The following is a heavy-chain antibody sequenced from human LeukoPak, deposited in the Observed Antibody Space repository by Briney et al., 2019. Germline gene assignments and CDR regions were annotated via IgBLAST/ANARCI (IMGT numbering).Heavy chain of an antibody. CDR3: ARESSRGQIFDY. V-gene: IGHV3-23*01. Sequence: GGSLRLSCAASGFTFSSYAMSWVRQAPGKGLEWVSAISGSGGGTYYADSVKGRFTISRDNSKKTQSLQMNSLRTEDTAVYFCARESSRGQIFDYWGRGTLVTVSS. J-gene: IGHJ4*02. D-gene: IGHD2-15*01. CDR1: GFTFSSYA. CDR2: ISGSGGGT.